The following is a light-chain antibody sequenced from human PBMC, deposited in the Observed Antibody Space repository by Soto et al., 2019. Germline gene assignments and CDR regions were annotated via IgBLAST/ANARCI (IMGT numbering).Light chain of an antibody. CDR1: SGHSSYA. CDR3: QTWGTGDWV. J-gene: IGLJ3*02. Sequence: QLVLTQSPSASASLGASVKLTCNLSSGHSSYAIAWHQQQPEKGPRYLMKLNSDGSHSKGDGIPDRFSGSSSGAERYLTISSLQSEDEADYYCQTWGTGDWVFGGGTKLTVL. V-gene: IGLV4-69*01. CDR2: LNSDGSH.